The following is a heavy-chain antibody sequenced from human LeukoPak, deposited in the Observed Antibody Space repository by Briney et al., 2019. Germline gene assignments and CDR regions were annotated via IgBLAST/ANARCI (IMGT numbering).Heavy chain of an antibody. D-gene: IGHD2-21*02. Sequence: GGSLRLSCAASGFNVSSNYMSWVRQAPGKGLEWVSVIYRGGTTYYAESVKGRFTISRDNSKNTLYLQMNSLRGEDTAVYFCVSEATYCGGDCYGYWGQGTLVTVSS. CDR1: GFNVSSNY. CDR3: VSEATYCGGDCYGY. V-gene: IGHV3-53*01. J-gene: IGHJ4*02. CDR2: IYRGGTT.